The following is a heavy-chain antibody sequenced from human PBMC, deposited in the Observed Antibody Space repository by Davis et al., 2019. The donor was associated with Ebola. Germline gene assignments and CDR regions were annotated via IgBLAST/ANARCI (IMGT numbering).Heavy chain of an antibody. J-gene: IGHJ3*02. Sequence: SETLSLTCTVSGGSISSYYWSWIRQPPGKGLEWIGYIYYSGSTYYNPSLKSRVTISVDTSKNQFSLKLSSVTAADTAVYYCARDFGDTAMTDDAFDIWGQGTMVTVSS. CDR1: GGSISSYY. D-gene: IGHD5-18*01. V-gene: IGHV4-59*12. CDR2: IYYSGST. CDR3: ARDFGDTAMTDDAFDI.